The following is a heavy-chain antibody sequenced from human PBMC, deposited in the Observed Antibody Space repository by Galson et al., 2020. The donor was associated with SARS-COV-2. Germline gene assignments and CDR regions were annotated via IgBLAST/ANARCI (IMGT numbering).Heavy chain of an antibody. J-gene: IGHJ4*02. V-gene: IGHV4-34*01. D-gene: IGHD2-8*02. CDR3: ARGLDGTGRFNGWDY. Sequence: SETLSLTCAVYGGYFSGYFWSWIRQPPGKGLEWIGEVTHSGSTNYNPSLKSRVTISVDTSKNQFSLKLRSVTAADTAVYYCARGLDGTGRFNGWDYWGQGTLVTVSS. CDR2: VTHSGST. CDR1: GGYFSGYF.